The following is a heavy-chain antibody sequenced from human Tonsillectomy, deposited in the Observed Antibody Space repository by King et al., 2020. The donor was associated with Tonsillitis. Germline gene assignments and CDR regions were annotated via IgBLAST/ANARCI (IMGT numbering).Heavy chain of an antibody. J-gene: IGHJ4*02. V-gene: IGHV3-66*01. CDR1: GITVSNNF. Sequence: VQLVESGGGLVQPGGSLRLSCAASGITVSNNFMSWVRQAPGKGLEWVSLIYSGGSTKYADSVKGRFTISRDNSKNTGFLQLNNLRVEDTAIYYCARVPPSSDMGTWGWGQGTLVTVSS. CDR3: ARVPPSSDMGTWG. CDR2: IYSGGST. D-gene: IGHD1-1*01.